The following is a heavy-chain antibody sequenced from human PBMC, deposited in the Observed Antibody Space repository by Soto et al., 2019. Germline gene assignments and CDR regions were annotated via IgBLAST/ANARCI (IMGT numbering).Heavy chain of an antibody. CDR1: GFTLSSYG. D-gene: IGHD6-19*01. CDR2: ISYDGDDQ. J-gene: IGHJ3*02. V-gene: IGHV3-30*18. CDR3: AKDRGHIVVAAITGGADFHI. Sequence: QLVESGGGVVQPGTSLRLSCVASGFTLSSYGMHWVRQAPGKGLEWVAAISYDGDDQYYGDSVRGRFTISRDNSKSTVYLQLNGLRAEDTAVYYCAKDRGHIVVAAITGGADFHIWGQGTMVAVSS.